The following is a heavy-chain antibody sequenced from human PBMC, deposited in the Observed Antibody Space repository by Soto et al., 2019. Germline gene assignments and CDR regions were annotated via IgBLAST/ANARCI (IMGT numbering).Heavy chain of an antibody. J-gene: IGHJ5*02. CDR3: ARDYYYGSGSYAGNWFDP. CDR1: GYTFTSYG. Sequence: GASVKVSCKASGYTFTSYGISWVRQAPGQGLEWMGWISAYNGNTNYAQKLQGRVTMTTDTSTSTAYMELRSLRSGDTAVYYCARDYYYGSGSYAGNWFDPWGQGTLVTVSS. CDR2: ISAYNGNT. D-gene: IGHD3-10*01. V-gene: IGHV1-18*01.